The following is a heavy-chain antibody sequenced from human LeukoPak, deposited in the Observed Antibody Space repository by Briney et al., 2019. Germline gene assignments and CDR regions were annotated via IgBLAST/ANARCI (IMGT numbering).Heavy chain of an antibody. V-gene: IGHV4-39*07. CDR2: IYYSGST. Sequence: SETLSLTCTVSGGSISSSSYYWGWIRQPPGKWLEWIGSIYYSGSTYYNPSPKSRVTISVDTSKNQFSLKLSSVTAADTAVYYCARGRSSSWSIYYYYMDVWGKGTTVTVSS. CDR3: ARGRSSSWSIYYYYMDV. D-gene: IGHD6-13*01. CDR1: GGSISSSSYY. J-gene: IGHJ6*03.